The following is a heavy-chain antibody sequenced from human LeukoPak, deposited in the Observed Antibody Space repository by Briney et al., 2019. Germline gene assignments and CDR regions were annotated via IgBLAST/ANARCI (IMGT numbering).Heavy chain of an antibody. D-gene: IGHD1-26*01. CDR3: ARDKRELPAFDI. CDR2: IRYDGSNK. V-gene: IGHV3-33*08. CDR1: GFTFSSYG. J-gene: IGHJ3*02. Sequence: GRSLRLSCAASGFTFSSYGMHWVRQAPGKGLEWVAFIRYDGSNKYYADSVKGRFTISRDNSKNTLYLQMNSLRAEDTAVYYCARDKRELPAFDIWGQGTMVTVSS.